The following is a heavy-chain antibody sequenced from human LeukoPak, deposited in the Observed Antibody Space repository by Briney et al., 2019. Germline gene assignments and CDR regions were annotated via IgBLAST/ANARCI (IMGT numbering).Heavy chain of an antibody. D-gene: IGHD5-18*01. J-gene: IGHJ4*02. Sequence: GASVKVSCKASGYTFANYGVNWVRQAPGQGLEWMGWINTYNGNTNYAQKVQGRVTMTTNTSTSTAYMELRSLRSDDTAVYYGERDRLVVRGYSYGSDYWGQGTLVTVSS. V-gene: IGHV1-18*01. CDR2: INTYNGNT. CDR1: GYTFANYG. CDR3: ERDRLVVRGYSYGSDY.